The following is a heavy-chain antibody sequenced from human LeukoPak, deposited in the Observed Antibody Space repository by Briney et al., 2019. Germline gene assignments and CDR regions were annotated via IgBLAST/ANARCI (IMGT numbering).Heavy chain of an antibody. V-gene: IGHV3-74*01. CDR1: AFTFSSYW. CDR3: AREVYSRSEFDAFDI. D-gene: IGHD6-13*01. Sequence: QPGGSLRLFCAASAFTFSSYWMHWVRQAPGKGLVWVSRINSDGSSTRYADSVKGRFTISRDNAKNALYLQMNSLRAEDTAVYYCAREVYSRSEFDAFDIWGQGTMVTVSS. CDR2: INSDGSST. J-gene: IGHJ3*02.